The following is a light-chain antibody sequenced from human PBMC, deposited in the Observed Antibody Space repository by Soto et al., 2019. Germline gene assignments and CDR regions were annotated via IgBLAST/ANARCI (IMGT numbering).Light chain of an antibody. CDR2: EVT. V-gene: IGLV2-18*02. CDR3: SSYTSSSTYV. Sequence: LTQPPSVSGSPGQSVTISCTGTSSDVGSYNRVSWYQQPPGTAPKLMIYEVTNRPSGVPDRFSGSKSGDTASLTNSGLQAEDEADYYCSSYTSSSTYVFGTGTKVTVL. J-gene: IGLJ1*01. CDR1: SSDVGSYNR.